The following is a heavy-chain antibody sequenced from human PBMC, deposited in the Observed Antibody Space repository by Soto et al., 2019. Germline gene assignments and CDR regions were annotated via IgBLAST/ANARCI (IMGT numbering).Heavy chain of an antibody. Sequence: GGSLRLSCAASGFTFSSYSMNWVRQAPGKGLKWVSVISGSGATKYYADSVKGRFTSSRDNSKNTLYLQMNSLRAEDTAVYYCAKDISTSGTSRRAFDIWGQGTMVTVSS. CDR1: GFTFSSYS. D-gene: IGHD1-7*01. V-gene: IGHV3-23*01. CDR3: AKDISTSGTSRRAFDI. CDR2: ISGSGATK. J-gene: IGHJ3*02.